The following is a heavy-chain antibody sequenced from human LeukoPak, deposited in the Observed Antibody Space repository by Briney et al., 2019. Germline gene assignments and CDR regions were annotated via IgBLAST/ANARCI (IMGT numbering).Heavy chain of an antibody. CDR1: GFTFSNFA. J-gene: IGHJ4*02. D-gene: IGHD1-26*01. CDR3: ARMVRGATMCRY. V-gene: IGHV3-30*04. CDR2: ISYDGSNK. Sequence: PGGSLRLSCAASGFTFSNFAIHWVRQAPGKGLEWVAVISYDGSNKYYADSVKGRFTISRDKSKNSLYLQMNSLRAEDTAVYYCARMVRGATMCRYWGQGTLVTVSS.